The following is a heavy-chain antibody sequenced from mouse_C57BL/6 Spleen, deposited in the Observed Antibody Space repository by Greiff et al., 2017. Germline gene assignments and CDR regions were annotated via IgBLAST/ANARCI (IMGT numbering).Heavy chain of an antibody. D-gene: IGHD2-2*01. Sequence: QVHVKQPGAELVKPGASVKLSCKASGYTFTSYWMHWVKQRPGRGLEWIGRIDPNSGGTKYNEKFKSKATLTVDKPSSTAYMQRSSLASEDSAVYECARGGGYPWYFDVWGTGTTVTVSS. CDR3: ARGGGYPWYFDV. V-gene: IGHV1-72*01. J-gene: IGHJ1*03. CDR1: GYTFTSYW. CDR2: IDPNSGGT.